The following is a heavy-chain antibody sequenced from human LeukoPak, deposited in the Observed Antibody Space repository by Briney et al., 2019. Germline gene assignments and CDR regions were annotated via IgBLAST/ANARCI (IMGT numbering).Heavy chain of an antibody. Sequence: QPGGSLRLSCAASGFTFSSYGMHWVRQAPGKGLEWVAVISYDGSNKYYADSVEGRFTISRDNSKNTLYLQMNSLRAEDTAVYYCAKDRYDAYSSGWLVYFDYWGQGTLVTVSS. CDR3: AKDRYDAYSSGWLVYFDY. V-gene: IGHV3-30*18. CDR2: ISYDGSNK. J-gene: IGHJ4*02. CDR1: GFTFSSYG. D-gene: IGHD6-19*01.